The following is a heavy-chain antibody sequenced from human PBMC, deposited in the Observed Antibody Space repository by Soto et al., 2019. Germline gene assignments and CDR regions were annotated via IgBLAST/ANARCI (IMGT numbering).Heavy chain of an antibody. J-gene: IGHJ4*02. V-gene: IGHV4-59*08. CDR3: ARLPNIGPNPPFDH. CDR2: IHYSGNY. CDR1: GDSITSHH. D-gene: IGHD2-15*01. Sequence: QVQLQESGPRLVKPSETLSLTCAVSGDSITSHHWSWVRQSPGKGLECIGWIHYSGNYIYNPSIRGRIRISLDTSRSQFSLMLTSVTAADTAVYYCARLPNIGPNPPFDHWCQGMLVTVSS.